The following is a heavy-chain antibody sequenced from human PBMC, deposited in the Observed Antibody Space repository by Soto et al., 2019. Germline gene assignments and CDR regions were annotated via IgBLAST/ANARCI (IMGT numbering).Heavy chain of an antibody. Sequence: SETLSLTCSVSVYSVSSSDYYWAWIRQPPGKGLEWIGSMFYSGLTYYNPSLKSRVTLSVDTSKNQFSVRLNSVTAADTAVYYWAPLTVSISGPYVRNVWGQGSTVNGSS. J-gene: IGHJ6*01. CDR1: VYSVSSSDYY. CDR3: APLTVSISGPYVRNV. V-gene: IGHV4-39*01. D-gene: IGHD2-15*01. CDR2: MFYSGLT.